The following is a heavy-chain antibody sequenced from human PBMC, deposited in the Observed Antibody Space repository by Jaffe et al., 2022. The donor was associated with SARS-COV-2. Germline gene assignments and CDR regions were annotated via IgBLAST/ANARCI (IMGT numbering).Heavy chain of an antibody. J-gene: IGHJ3*01. CDR2: ISSRGSST. D-gene: IGHD3-16*01. V-gene: IGHV3-11*01. Sequence: QVQLVESGGGLVKPGGSLRLSCAGSGFIFSDYYMSWIRQAPGKGLEWISYISSRGSSTYYADSVKGRFTISRDNAEKSLYLQMNSLRVEDTAVYYCARDLRNSNNLGDTFDVWGQGTMVSVSS. CDR3: ARDLRNSNNLGDTFDV. CDR1: GFIFSDYY.